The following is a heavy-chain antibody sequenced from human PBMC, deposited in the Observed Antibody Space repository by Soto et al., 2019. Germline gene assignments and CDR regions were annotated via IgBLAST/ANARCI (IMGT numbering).Heavy chain of an antibody. CDR1: GFTFSSYA. CDR3: AKDLYSSSWGYFQH. J-gene: IGHJ1*01. Sequence: RRLSCAASGFTFSSYAMSWVRQAPGKGLEWVSAISGSGSSTYYADSVKGRFTISRDNSKNTLYLQMNSLRAEDAAVYYCAKDLYSSSWGYFQHWGQGTLVTVSS. CDR2: ISGSGSST. V-gene: IGHV3-23*01. D-gene: IGHD6-13*01.